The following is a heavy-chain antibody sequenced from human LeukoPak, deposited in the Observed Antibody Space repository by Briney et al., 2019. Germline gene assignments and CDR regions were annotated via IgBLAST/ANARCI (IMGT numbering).Heavy chain of an antibody. Sequence: GRSLRLSYAASGFTFSSYAMHWVRQAPGKGLEWVAVISYDGSNKYYADSVKGRFTISRDNSKNTLYLQMNSLRAEDTAVYYCARDWSTHFWSGPYYFDYWGQGTLVTVSS. CDR1: GFTFSSYA. V-gene: IGHV3-30-3*01. CDR2: ISYDGSNK. J-gene: IGHJ4*02. D-gene: IGHD3-3*02. CDR3: ARDWSTHFWSGPYYFDY.